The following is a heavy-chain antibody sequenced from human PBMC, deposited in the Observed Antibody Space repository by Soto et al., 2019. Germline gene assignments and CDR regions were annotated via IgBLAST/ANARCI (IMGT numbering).Heavy chain of an antibody. CDR2: IRNKANRYTT. Sequence: EMQLVESGGGLVRPGGSLRLSCAASGFSFSDHYMDWVRQAPGKGLEWVGRIRNKANRYTTEYAASVKDRFTISRDDSKNSLYLQMNSLVTDDTAVYFCTRDNPRAPGTLDYWGQRTLVSVSS. D-gene: IGHD6-13*01. CDR1: GFSFSDHY. J-gene: IGHJ4*02. V-gene: IGHV3-72*01. CDR3: TRDNPRAPGTLDY.